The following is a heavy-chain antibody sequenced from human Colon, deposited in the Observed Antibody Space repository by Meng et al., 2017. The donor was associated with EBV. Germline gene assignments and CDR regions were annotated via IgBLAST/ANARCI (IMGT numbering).Heavy chain of an antibody. V-gene: IGHV4-34*01. CDR2: INHSGST. J-gene: IGHJ4*02. Sequence: QVQLQQVGAGLFKPSETLSLPCAVSGGSFSGYYWSWIRQAPGKGLEWIGEINHSGSTKFNPSLESRVSISVDTSENQVSLKLTSVTAADTAVYYCARRTTVNLRSFDSWGQGTLVTVSS. D-gene: IGHD4-17*01. CDR1: GGSFSGYY. CDR3: ARRTTVNLRSFDS.